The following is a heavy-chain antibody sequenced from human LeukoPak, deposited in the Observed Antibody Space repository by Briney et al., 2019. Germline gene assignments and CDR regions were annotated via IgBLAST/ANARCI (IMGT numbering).Heavy chain of an antibody. CDR2: IYYSGST. CDR1: GGSISSSSYY. Sequence: SETLSLTCTVSGGSISSSSYYWGWIRQPPGKGLEWIGSIYYSGSTYYNPSLKSRVTISVDTSKNQFSLKLSSVTAADTAVYYCARLYYYDSSGYQTGDYFDYWGQGTLVTVSS. V-gene: IGHV4-39*07. CDR3: ARLYYYDSSGYQTGDYFDY. D-gene: IGHD3-22*01. J-gene: IGHJ4*02.